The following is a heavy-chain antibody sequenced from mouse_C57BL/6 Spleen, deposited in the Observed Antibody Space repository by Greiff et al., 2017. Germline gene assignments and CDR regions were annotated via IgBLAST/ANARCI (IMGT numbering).Heavy chain of an antibody. Sequence: EVMLVESGGGLVQPGGSLSLSCAASGFTFTDYYMSWVRQPPGKALEWLGFIRNKANGYTTEYGASVKGRFTISRDTSQILLYLQMNALRAEDSATYYCARWGLTGTYYFDYWGQGTTLTVSS. CDR1: GFTFTDYY. CDR3: ARWGLTGTYYFDY. V-gene: IGHV7-3*01. CDR2: IRNKANGYTT. J-gene: IGHJ2*01. D-gene: IGHD4-1*01.